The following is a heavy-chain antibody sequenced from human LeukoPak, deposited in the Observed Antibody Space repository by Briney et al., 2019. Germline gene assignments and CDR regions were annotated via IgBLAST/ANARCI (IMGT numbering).Heavy chain of an antibody. CDR2: INHSGST. CDR1: VGSFSGYY. Sequence: PSETLSPTCAVYVGSFSGYYWSWIRQPPGKGLEWIGEINHSGSTNYNPSLKSRVTISVDTSKNQFSLKLSSVTAADTAVYYCARAHDYGNVFDIWGQGTMVTVSS. V-gene: IGHV4-34*01. CDR3: ARAHDYGNVFDI. J-gene: IGHJ3*02. D-gene: IGHD4-17*01.